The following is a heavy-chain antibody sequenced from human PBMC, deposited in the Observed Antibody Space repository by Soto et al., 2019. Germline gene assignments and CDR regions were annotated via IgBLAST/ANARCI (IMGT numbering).Heavy chain of an antibody. V-gene: IGHV3-64D*08. CDR1: GFTFSSYA. CDR3: VKDPHDYGGNSFLDY. CDR2: ISSNGGST. J-gene: IGHJ4*02. D-gene: IGHD4-17*01. Sequence: GGSLRLSCSASGFTFSSYAMHWVRQAPGKGLEYVSAISSNGGSTYYADSVKGRFTIPRDNSKNTLYLQMSSLRAEDTAVYYCVKDPHDYGGNSFLDYWGQGTLVTVSS.